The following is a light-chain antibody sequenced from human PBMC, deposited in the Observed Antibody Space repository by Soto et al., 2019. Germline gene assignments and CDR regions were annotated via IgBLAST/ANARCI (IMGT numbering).Light chain of an antibody. CDR2: NAS. Sequence: DIQMTQSPSTLSSSVGDRVTITCRASQSISTWLAWYQQKPGKAPKLLIYNASNLEDGVPSRFSGSGSGTDFTITISSLQPDDFANYYCQQYNTYPLTFGGGTTVEIK. J-gene: IGKJ4*01. CDR3: QQYNTYPLT. V-gene: IGKV1-5*03. CDR1: QSISTW.